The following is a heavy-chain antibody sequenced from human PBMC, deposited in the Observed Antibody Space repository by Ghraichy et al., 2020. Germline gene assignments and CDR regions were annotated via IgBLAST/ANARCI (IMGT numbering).Heavy chain of an antibody. Sequence: GESLNISCAASGFPFSIYWMSWVRQTPGKGLGGVANINGEGRKTFYVDSVKGRFTISRDNAENSLYLQMNSLRPEDTAVYYCARERVNGVGSYFDYWGQGTPVTVSS. J-gene: IGHJ4*02. CDR3: ARERVNGVGSYFDY. CDR2: INGEGRKT. V-gene: IGHV3-7*01. D-gene: IGHD3-3*01. CDR1: GFPFSIYW.